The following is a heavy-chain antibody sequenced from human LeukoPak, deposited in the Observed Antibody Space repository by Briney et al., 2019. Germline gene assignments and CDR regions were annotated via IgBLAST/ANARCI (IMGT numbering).Heavy chain of an antibody. J-gene: IGHJ6*03. Sequence: PGGSLRLSCAASGFTFSSYWMSWVRQAPGKGLEWVANIKQDGSEKYYVDSVKGRFTISRDNAKNSLYLQMNSLRAEDTAVYYCARARYCSGGSCYSDYYYYYMDVWGKGTTVTVSS. CDR1: GFTFSSYW. V-gene: IGHV3-7*01. D-gene: IGHD2-15*01. CDR2: IKQDGSEK. CDR3: ARARYCSGGSCYSDYYYYYMDV.